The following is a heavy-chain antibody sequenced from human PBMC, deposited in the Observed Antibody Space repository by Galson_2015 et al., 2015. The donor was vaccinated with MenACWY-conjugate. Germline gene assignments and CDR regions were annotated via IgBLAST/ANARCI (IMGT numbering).Heavy chain of an antibody. CDR3: ARRQRIITYAVDGGVDGMDV. J-gene: IGHJ6*02. CDR2: ISLSGSTV. Sequence: SLRLSCAASGFNLNFYAPNWVRQAPGKGLEWVSFISLSGSTVHYADSVKGRFTISRDHAKKSLYLQMNSLRDEDTAVYFCARRQRIITYAVDGGVDGMDVWGQGTTVIVSS. CDR1: GFNLNFYA. D-gene: IGHD3-16*01. V-gene: IGHV3-48*02.